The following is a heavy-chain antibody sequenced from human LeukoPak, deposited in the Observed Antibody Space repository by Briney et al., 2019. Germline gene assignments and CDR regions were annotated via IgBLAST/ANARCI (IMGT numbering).Heavy chain of an antibody. CDR1: GFTFSSYA. D-gene: IGHD6-19*01. J-gene: IGHJ4*02. V-gene: IGHV3-23*01. Sequence: GGSLRLSCAASGFTFSSYAMSWVRQAPGKGLEWVSAISGGGGSTYYADSVKGRFTISRDNSKNTLYLQMNSLRAEDTAVYYCAKDLFAVAGTQYYFDYWGQGTLVTVSS. CDR3: AKDLFAVAGTQYYFDY. CDR2: ISGGGGST.